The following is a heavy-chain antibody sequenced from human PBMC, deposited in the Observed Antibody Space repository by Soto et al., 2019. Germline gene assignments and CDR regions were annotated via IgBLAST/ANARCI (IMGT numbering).Heavy chain of an antibody. Sequence: QVQLVQSGAEVKKPGASVKVSCKASGYTFTSYDIIWVRQATGQGLEWMGWMNPSTGNTDSAEKFQGRLTMTRNTSISTVYMELSSLSFEDTAVYYCAIGRIIVAGGVDPWGQGTLVTVSS. D-gene: IGHD6-19*01. V-gene: IGHV1-8*01. CDR3: AIGRIIVAGGVDP. J-gene: IGHJ5*02. CDR1: GYTFTSYD. CDR2: MNPSTGNT.